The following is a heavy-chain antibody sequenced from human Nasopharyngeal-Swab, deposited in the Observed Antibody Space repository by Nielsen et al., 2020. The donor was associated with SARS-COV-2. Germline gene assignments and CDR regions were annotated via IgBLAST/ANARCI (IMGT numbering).Heavy chain of an antibody. Sequence: SETLSLTCTVSGGSISSSSYYWGWIRQPPGKGLEWIGSIYYSGSTNYNPSLKSRVTISVDTSKNQFSLKLSSVTAADTAVYYCARAQYSGYDYYYYMDVWGKGTTVTVSS. V-gene: IGHV4-39*07. D-gene: IGHD5-12*01. CDR2: IYYSGST. CDR3: ARAQYSGYDYYYYMDV. J-gene: IGHJ6*03. CDR1: GGSISSSSYY.